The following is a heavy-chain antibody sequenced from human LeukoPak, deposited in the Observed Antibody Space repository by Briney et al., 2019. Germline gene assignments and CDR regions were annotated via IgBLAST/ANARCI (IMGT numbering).Heavy chain of an antibody. Sequence: GASVKVSCKASGYTFTSDDINWVRQATGQGLEWMGWMNPNSGNTGYAQNFQGRVTMSRNTSISTAYMELSSLRSEDTAVYYCARGKRVKMPTIFDYYYYMDVWGKGTTVTVSS. CDR3: ARGKRVKMPTIFDYYYYMDV. J-gene: IGHJ6*03. CDR2: MNPNSGNT. CDR1: GYTFTSDD. D-gene: IGHD5-24*01. V-gene: IGHV1-8*01.